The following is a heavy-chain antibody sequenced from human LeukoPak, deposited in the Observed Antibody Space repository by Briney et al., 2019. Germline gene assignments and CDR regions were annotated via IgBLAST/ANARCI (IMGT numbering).Heavy chain of an antibody. V-gene: IGHV3-23*01. CDR3: AKPLRFAPRGRDFDY. D-gene: IGHD3-3*01. CDR1: GFTFSSYA. CDR2: ISGSGGST. J-gene: IGHJ4*02. Sequence: GGSLRLSCAAPGFTFSSYAMSWVRQAPGKGLEWVSAISGSGGSTYYADSVKGRFTISRDNSKNTLYLQMNSLRAEDTAVYYCAKPLRFAPRGRDFDYWGQGTLVTVSS.